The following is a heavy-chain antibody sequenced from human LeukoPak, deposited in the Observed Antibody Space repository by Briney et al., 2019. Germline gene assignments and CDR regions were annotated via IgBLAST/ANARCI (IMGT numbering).Heavy chain of an antibody. V-gene: IGHV3-53*01. Sequence: GGSLRLSCTVSGFTVSSNSMSWVRQAPGKGLEWVSFIYSDNTHYSDSVKGRFTISRDNSKNTLYLQMNSLRAEDTAVYYCAKSPAGGSYYCDYWGQGTLVTVSS. CDR2: IYSDNT. D-gene: IGHD1-26*01. CDR1: GFTVSSNS. J-gene: IGHJ4*02. CDR3: AKSPAGGSYYCDY.